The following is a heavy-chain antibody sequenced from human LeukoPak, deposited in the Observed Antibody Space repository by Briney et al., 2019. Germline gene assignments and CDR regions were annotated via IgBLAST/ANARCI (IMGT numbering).Heavy chain of an antibody. CDR2: ITGSGGTT. Sequence: GGSLRLSCAASGFTFSSHATSWVRQAPGKGLEWVSTITGSGGTTKYADSVKGRFTISRDNSKNTLDLQMSSLRAEDTAIFYCAKDLSPESNRLSPFDYWGQGTLVTVSS. CDR3: AKDLSPESNRLSPFDY. J-gene: IGHJ4*02. D-gene: IGHD3-16*02. CDR1: GFTFSSHA. V-gene: IGHV3-23*01.